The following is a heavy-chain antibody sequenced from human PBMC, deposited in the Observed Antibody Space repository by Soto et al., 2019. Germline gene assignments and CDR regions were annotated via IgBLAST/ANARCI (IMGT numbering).Heavy chain of an antibody. V-gene: IGHV1-46*03. CDR3: ARGSDILTGYYYYMDV. Sequence: ASVKVSCKASGYTFTSYAMHWVRQAPGQGLEWMGIINPSGGSTSYAQKFQGRVTMTRDTSTSTVYMELSSLRSEDTAVYYCARGSDILTGYYYYMDVWGKGTTVTVSS. J-gene: IGHJ6*03. D-gene: IGHD3-9*01. CDR2: INPSGGST. CDR1: GYTFTSYA.